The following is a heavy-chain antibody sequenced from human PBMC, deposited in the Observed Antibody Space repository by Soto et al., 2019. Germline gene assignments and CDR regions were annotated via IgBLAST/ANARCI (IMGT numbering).Heavy chain of an antibody. CDR1: GGSISSSSYY. CDR3: ARRIVRGVISNWFDP. Sequence: QLQLQESGPGLVKPSETLSLTCTVSGGSISSSSYYWGWIRQPPGKGLEWIGSIYYSGSTYYNPSLKKRGTISVDTSKNQFSLKLSSVTAADTAVYYCARRIVRGVISNWFDPWGQGTLVTVSS. V-gene: IGHV4-39*01. J-gene: IGHJ5*02. D-gene: IGHD3-10*01. CDR2: IYYSGST.